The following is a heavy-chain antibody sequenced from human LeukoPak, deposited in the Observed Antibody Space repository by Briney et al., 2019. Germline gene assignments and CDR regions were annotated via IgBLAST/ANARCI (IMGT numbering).Heavy chain of an antibody. Sequence: GGSLRLSCAASGFTFSSYSMNWVRQAPGKGLEWVSSISSSSSYIYYADSVKGRFTISRDNAKNSLYLQMNSLRAEDTAVYYCARDITTGTNWFDPWGQGTLVTVSS. V-gene: IGHV3-21*01. CDR2: ISSSSSYI. J-gene: IGHJ5*02. D-gene: IGHD1-1*01. CDR1: GFTFSSYS. CDR3: ARDITTGTNWFDP.